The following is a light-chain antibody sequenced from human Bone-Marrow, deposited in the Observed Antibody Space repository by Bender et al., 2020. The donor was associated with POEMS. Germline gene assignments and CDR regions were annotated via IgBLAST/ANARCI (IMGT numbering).Light chain of an antibody. Sequence: QSALTQPASVSGSPGQSITISCTGTSSDVGSYNLVSWYQQHPGKAPQVLIYEVTKRPSGVSDRFSGSKSGYTASLTIAGLQAEDEADYHCSSYAGDFTLLFGGGTRLTVL. V-gene: IGLV2-23*01. CDR3: SSYAGDFTLL. J-gene: IGLJ2*01. CDR1: SSDVGSYNL. CDR2: EVT.